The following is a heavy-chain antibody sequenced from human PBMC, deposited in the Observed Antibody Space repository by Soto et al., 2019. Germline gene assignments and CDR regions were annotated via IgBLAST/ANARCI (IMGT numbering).Heavy chain of an antibody. CDR1: GGSISSYY. V-gene: IGHV4-59*08. J-gene: IGHJ4*02. CDR3: ARHGSSSWYDVVY. Sequence: ASETLSLTCTVSGGSISSYYWSWIRQPPGKGLEWIGYIYYSGSTNYNPSLKSRVTISVDTSKNQFSLKLSSVTAADTAVYYCARHGSSSWYDVVYWGQGTLVTVSS. CDR2: IYYSGST. D-gene: IGHD6-13*01.